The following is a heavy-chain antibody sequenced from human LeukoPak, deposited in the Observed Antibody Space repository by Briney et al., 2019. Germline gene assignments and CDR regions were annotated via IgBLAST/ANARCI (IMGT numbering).Heavy chain of an antibody. CDR3: ARGSYYGSGSRHYYYYGMDV. CDR2: MNPNSGNT. V-gene: IGHV1-8*01. D-gene: IGHD3-10*01. CDR1: GYTFTSYD. J-gene: IGHJ6*02. Sequence: ASAKVSCKASGYTFTSYDINWVRQATGQGLEWMGWMNPNSGNTGYAQKFQGRVTMTRNTSISTAYMELSSLRSEDTAVYYCARGSYYGSGSRHYYYYGMDVWGQGTTVTVSS.